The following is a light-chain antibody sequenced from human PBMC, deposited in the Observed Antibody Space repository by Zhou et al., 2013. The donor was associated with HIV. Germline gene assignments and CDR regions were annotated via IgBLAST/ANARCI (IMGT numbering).Light chain of an antibody. J-gene: IGKJ2*03. CDR1: QSVSSN. CDR3: QQYGSSPPS. V-gene: IGKV3-15*01. CDR2: GAS. Sequence: EIVMTQSPATLSVSPGERATLSCRASQSVSSNLAWYQQKPGQAPRLLIYGASTRATGIPDRFSGSGSGTEFTLTISGLQSEDFAVYYCQQYGSSPPSFGQGTKLEIK.